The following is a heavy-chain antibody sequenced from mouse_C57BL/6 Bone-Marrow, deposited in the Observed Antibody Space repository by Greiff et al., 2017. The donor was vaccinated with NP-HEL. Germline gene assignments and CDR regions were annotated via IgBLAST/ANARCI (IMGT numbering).Heavy chain of an antibody. V-gene: IGHV1-82*01. CDR3: ATGDYPAWFAY. D-gene: IGHD2-4*01. Sequence: QVQLQQSGPELAKPGASVKISCKASGYAFSSSWINWVKQMPGKGLEWIGRIYPGDGDTNYNGKFKGKATLTADKSSSTAYMQLSSLTSEDSAVYFCATGDYPAWFAYWGQGTLVTVSA. J-gene: IGHJ3*01. CDR1: GYAFSSSW. CDR2: IYPGDGDT.